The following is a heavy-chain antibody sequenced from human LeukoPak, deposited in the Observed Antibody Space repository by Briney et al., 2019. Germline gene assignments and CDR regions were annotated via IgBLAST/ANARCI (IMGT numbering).Heavy chain of an antibody. CDR3: ARGLGSTSCYGACWFDP. J-gene: IGHJ5*02. Sequence: PSETLSLTCAVYGGSFSGYYWSWIRQPPGKGLEWIGEINHSGSTNYNPSLKSRVTISVDTSKNQFSLKLSSVTAADTAVYYCARGLGSTSCYGACWFDPWGQGTLITVSS. CDR2: INHSGST. CDR1: GGSFSGYY. V-gene: IGHV4-34*01. D-gene: IGHD2-2*01.